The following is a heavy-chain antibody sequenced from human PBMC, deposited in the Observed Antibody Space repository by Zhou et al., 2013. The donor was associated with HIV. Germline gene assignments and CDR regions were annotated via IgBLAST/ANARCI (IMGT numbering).Heavy chain of an antibody. J-gene: IGHJ6*02. D-gene: IGHD3-10*01. CDR2: MNPKSGNK. CDR3: GRRGSWGDRTTIIRGGVDV. CDR1: GYTFTNND. Sequence: QVQLVQSGAEVKKPGASVKVSCRASGYTFTNNDINWVRQAAGHGLEWMGWMNPKSGNKGLAQKFQGRVTMSRNISTTTAHMELSSLTSEDTAVYYCGRRGSWGDRTTIIRGGVDVWGQGTTVSVSS. V-gene: IGHV1-8*01.